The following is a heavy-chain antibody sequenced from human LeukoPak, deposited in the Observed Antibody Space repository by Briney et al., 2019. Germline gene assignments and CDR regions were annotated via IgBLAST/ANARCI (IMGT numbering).Heavy chain of an antibody. V-gene: IGHV3-23*01. Sequence: GGSLRLSCAASGFTFSSYAMSWVRQAPGKGLEWVSAISGSGGSTYYADSVKGRFTISRDNSKNTLYLQMNSLRAEDTAVYYCAKSHSPHYYYYYMDVWGKGTTVTVSS. J-gene: IGHJ6*03. CDR3: AKSHSPHYYYYYMDV. CDR2: ISGSGGST. CDR1: GFTFSSYA. D-gene: IGHD5-18*01.